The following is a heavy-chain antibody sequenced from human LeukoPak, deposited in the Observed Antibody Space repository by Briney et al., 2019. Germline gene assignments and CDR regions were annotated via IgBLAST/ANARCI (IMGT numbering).Heavy chain of an antibody. V-gene: IGHV4-34*01. D-gene: IGHD6-13*01. CDR2: INHSGST. J-gene: IGHJ4*02. CDR3: ARQRGYSSSWYSY. CDR1: GGSFSGDY. Sequence: SETLSLTCAVYGGSFSGDYWSWIRQPPGKGLEWIGEINHSGSTNYNPSLKSRVTISVDTSKNQFSLKLSSVTAADTAVYYCARQRGYSSSWYSYWGQGTLVTVSS.